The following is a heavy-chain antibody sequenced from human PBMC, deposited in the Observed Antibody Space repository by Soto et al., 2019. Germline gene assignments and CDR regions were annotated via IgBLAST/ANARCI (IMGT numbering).Heavy chain of an antibody. D-gene: IGHD3-10*01. V-gene: IGHV1-18*04. CDR3: ARAGKYYYGSGSPYYYGMDV. J-gene: IGHJ6*02. CDR2: ISGYNGNT. Sequence: QVQLVQSGAEVKKPGASVKVSCKASGYTFTSDGVSWVRQAPGQGREWMGWISGYNGNTNYAQKLQGRVTMTTDTSTSTAYMELRSLRSDDTAVYYCARAGKYYYGSGSPYYYGMDVWGQGIPVTVSS. CDR1: GYTFTSDG.